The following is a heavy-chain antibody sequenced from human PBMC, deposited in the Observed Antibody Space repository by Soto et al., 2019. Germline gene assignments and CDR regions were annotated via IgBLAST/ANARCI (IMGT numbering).Heavy chain of an antibody. CDR3: ARGTEEDIVVVVAATPCAFDI. CDR2: ISGSGGST. J-gene: IGHJ3*02. V-gene: IGHV3-23*01. Sequence: GGSLRLSCAASGFTFSSYAMSWVRQAPGKGLEWVSAISGSGGSTYYADSVKGRFTISRDNSKNTLYLQMNSLRAEDTAVYYCARGTEEDIVVVVAATPCAFDIWGQGTMVTVSS. CDR1: GFTFSSYA. D-gene: IGHD2-15*01.